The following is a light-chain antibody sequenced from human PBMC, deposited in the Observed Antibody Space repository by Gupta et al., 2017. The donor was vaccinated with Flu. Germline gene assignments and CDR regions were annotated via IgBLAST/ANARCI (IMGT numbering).Light chain of an antibody. J-gene: IGKJ1*01. V-gene: IGKV3-15*01. CDR3: QQDDAWPPWT. CDR2: GAS. Sequence: VTLAMSPGERATRYSRARQSVSTNLAWYQQKPGQAPRLLIFGASTRDTGIPARFSGSGSGTDLTLTIGSRQSEDFAVYDCQQDDAWPPWTFGQGTKV. CDR1: QSVSTN.